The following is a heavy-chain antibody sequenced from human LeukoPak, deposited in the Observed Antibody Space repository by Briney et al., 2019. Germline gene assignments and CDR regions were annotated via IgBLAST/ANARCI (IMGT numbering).Heavy chain of an antibody. CDR1: GFTFSSYG. CDR3: ARAGHYYDSSGYAFDI. V-gene: IGHV3-30*03. CDR2: ISYDGSNK. Sequence: PGGSLRLSCAASGFTFSSYGMHWVRQAPGKGLQWVAVISYDGSNKYYADSVNGRFTISRDNSKNTVYLQMNSLRVEDTAVYYCARAGHYYDSSGYAFDIWGQGTMVTVSS. D-gene: IGHD3-22*01. J-gene: IGHJ3*02.